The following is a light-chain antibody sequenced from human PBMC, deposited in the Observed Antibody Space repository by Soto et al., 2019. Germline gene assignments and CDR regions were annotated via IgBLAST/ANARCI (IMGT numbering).Light chain of an antibody. Sequence: EMVLTQSPGTLSLSPGERATLSCRASQSVSSSYLAWYQHKPNQAPSLLIYGASSRATGIPDRFSGSVSGTDFSLTISRLEPEDFAVYYCQQYGRTPYTFGQGTKLEIK. J-gene: IGKJ2*01. V-gene: IGKV3-20*01. CDR1: QSVSSSY. CDR2: GAS. CDR3: QQYGRTPYT.